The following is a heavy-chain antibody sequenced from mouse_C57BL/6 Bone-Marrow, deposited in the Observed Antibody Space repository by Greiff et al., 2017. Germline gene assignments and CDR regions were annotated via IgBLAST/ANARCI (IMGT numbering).Heavy chain of an antibody. CDR3: AREGTTVPCYFDV. D-gene: IGHD1-1*01. V-gene: IGHV1-50*01. J-gene: IGHJ1*03. CDR2: IDPSDSYT. CDR1: GYTFTSYW. Sequence: QVQLQQPGAELVKPGASVKLSCKASGYTFTSYWMSWVKQRPGQCLEWIGAIDPSDSYTNYKQKFKGKATLPVDTSYNTAYMQLSSLTSEDSAVYYCAREGTTVPCYFDVWGTGTTVTGSA.